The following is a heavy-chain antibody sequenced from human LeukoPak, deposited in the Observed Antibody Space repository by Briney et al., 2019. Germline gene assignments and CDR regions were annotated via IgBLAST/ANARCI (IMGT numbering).Heavy chain of an antibody. Sequence: PSETLSLTCTVSGGSISSGSYYWSWIRQPAGKGLEWIGRIYTSGSTNYNPSLKSRVTISVDTSKNQFSLKLSSVTAADTAVYHCARDRSFGAPYYYYYMDVWGKGTTVTVSS. D-gene: IGHD3-3*01. CDR1: GGSISSGSYY. CDR2: IYTSGST. V-gene: IGHV4-61*02. J-gene: IGHJ6*03. CDR3: ARDRSFGAPYYYYYMDV.